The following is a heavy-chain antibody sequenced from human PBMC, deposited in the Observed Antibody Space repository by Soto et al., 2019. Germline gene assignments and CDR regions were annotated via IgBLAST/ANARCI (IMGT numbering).Heavy chain of an antibody. J-gene: IGHJ4*02. CDR3: ARDRKAAAGLNFDY. Sequence: SVKVSCKASGYTFTSYTISWVRQAPGQGLEWMGRIIPILGIANYAQKFQGRVTITADKSTSTAYMELSSLRSEDTAVYYCARDRKAAAGLNFDYWGQGTLVTVSS. CDR2: IIPILGIA. D-gene: IGHD6-13*01. V-gene: IGHV1-69*04. CDR1: GYTFTSYT.